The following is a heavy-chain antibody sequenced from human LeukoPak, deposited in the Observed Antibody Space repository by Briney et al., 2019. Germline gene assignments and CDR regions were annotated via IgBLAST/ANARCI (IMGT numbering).Heavy chain of an antibody. CDR2: ISAYNGNT. CDR1: GYTFTSYG. J-gene: IGHJ6*02. V-gene: IGHV1-18*01. Sequence: ASVKVSCKASGYTFTSYGISWVRQAPGQGLEWMRWISAYNGNTNYAQKLQGRVTMTTDTSTSTAYMELRSLRSDDTAVYYCARDLGYSGYDWLVSNSAGYYYYGMDVWGQGTTVTVSS. D-gene: IGHD5-12*01. CDR3: ARDLGYSGYDWLVSNSAGYYYYGMDV.